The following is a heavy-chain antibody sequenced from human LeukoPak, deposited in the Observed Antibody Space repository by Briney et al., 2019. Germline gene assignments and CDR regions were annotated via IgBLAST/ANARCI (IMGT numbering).Heavy chain of an antibody. V-gene: IGHV3-20*04. CDR2: INWNGGGT. D-gene: IGHD3-3*01. J-gene: IGHJ4*02. Sequence: PGGSLRLSCAASGFTFDDYGMSWVRQAPGKGLEWVSGINWNGGGTGYADSVKGRFTISRDNSKNTLYLQMDSLRAEDTAVYYCARDYDFWSGYYSPTRGCFGYWGQGTLVTVSS. CDR1: GFTFDDYG. CDR3: ARDYDFWSGYYSPTRGCFGY.